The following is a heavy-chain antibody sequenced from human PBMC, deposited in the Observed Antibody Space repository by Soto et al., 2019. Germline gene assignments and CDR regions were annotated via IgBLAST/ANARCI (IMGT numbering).Heavy chain of an antibody. V-gene: IGHV3-33*01. Sequence: QVQLVESGGGVVQPGRSLRLSCAASGFTFSSYGMHWVRQAPGKGLEWVAVIWYDGSNKYYADSVKGRFTISRDNSKNTLYLQMNSLRAEDTAVYYCASSGYSYGTSGPEDVWGQGTTVTVSS. CDR2: IWYDGSNK. CDR3: ASSGYSYGTSGPEDV. D-gene: IGHD5-18*01. CDR1: GFTFSSYG. J-gene: IGHJ6*02.